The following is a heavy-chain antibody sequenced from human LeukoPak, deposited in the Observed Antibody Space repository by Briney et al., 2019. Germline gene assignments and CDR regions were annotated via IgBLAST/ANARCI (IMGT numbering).Heavy chain of an antibody. CDR3: ARSSVTMVRGVIYDAFDI. Sequence: SETLSLTCTVSGGSINSGGYYWSWIRHHPGKGLEWIGYIYFSGSTYCNPSLKSRVTISVDTSKNHFSLKLSSVTAADTAVYYCARSSVTMVRGVIYDAFDIWGQGTMVTVSS. J-gene: IGHJ3*02. D-gene: IGHD3-10*01. CDR1: GGSINSGGYY. V-gene: IGHV4-31*03. CDR2: IYFSGST.